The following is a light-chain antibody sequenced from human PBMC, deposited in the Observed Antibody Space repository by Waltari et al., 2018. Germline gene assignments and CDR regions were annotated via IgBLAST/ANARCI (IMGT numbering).Light chain of an antibody. V-gene: IGKV3-20*01. CDR3: QKYDRLPAT. J-gene: IGKJ1*01. CDR2: GAS. CDR1: QSVSRV. Sequence: EIVLTQSPGTLSLSPGERGTLSCKASQSVSRVLAWYQQKPGQAPMLLIYGASTSATGIPDRFSGSGSGTDFSLTISRLEPEDFSVYYCQKYDRLPATFGQGTKVEIK.